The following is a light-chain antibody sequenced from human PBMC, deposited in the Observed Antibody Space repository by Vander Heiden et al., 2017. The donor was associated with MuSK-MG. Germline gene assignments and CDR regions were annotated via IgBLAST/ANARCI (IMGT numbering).Light chain of an antibody. CDR3: MQDLQTWT. CDR2: WGS. J-gene: IGKJ1*01. CDR1: QSLLHSNGYNY. Sequence: DIVMTQSPLSLPVTPGEPASISCRSSQSLLHSNGYNYLDWYLQKPGQSPQLLIYWGSNRAFGVPDRFSGSGSGTDFTLKISRVEAEDVGVYYCMQDLQTWTFGQGTKVEIK. V-gene: IGKV2-28*01.